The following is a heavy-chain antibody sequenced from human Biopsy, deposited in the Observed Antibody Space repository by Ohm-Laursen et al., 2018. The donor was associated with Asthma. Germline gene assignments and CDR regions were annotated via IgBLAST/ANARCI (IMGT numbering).Heavy chain of an antibody. J-gene: IGHJ3*01. Sequence: ASVKVSCKASGYNFISFAIHWVRQAPGQRLEWMGWVNTGNGDTKYSQKFQGRVTITRDTSASTAYMELRSLRSEDTATYYCARTYYDFLTGQVKDVFGVWGQGTVVTVSS. D-gene: IGHD3-9*01. CDR2: VNTGNGDT. CDR3: ARTYYDFLTGQVKDVFGV. CDR1: GYNFISFA. V-gene: IGHV1-3*04.